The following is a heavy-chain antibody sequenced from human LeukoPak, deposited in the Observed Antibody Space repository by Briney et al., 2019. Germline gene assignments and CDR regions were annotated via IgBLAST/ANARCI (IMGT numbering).Heavy chain of an antibody. CDR1: GFTFTSSA. CDR2: IVVCSGNT. J-gene: IGHJ6*04. CDR3: AAVSDAAVVGYPYYGMDV. D-gene: IGHD3-22*01. Sequence: GTSVKVSCKASGFTFTSSAVQWVRQARGQRLEWIGWIVVCSGNTNYAQKFQERVTITRDMSTSTAYMELSSLRSEDTAVYYCAAVSDAAVVGYPYYGMDVWGKGTTVTVSS. V-gene: IGHV1-58*01.